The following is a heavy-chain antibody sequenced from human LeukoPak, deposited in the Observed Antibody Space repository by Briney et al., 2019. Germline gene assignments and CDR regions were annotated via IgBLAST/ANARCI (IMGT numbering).Heavy chain of an antibody. J-gene: IGHJ4*02. CDR2: IIPILGIA. D-gene: IGHD5-12*01. CDR3: ANLEDLGLWFDY. V-gene: IGHV1-69*04. CDR1: GGTFSSYA. Sequence: ASVKVSCKASGGTFSSYAISWVRQAPGQGLEWMGRIIPILGIANYAQKFQGRVTITADKSTSTAYMELSSLRSEDTAVYYCANLEDLGLWFDYWGQGTLVTVSS.